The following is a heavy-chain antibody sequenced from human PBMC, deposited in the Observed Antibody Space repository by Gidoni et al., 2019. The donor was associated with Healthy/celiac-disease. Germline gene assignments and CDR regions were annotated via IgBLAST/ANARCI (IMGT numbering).Heavy chain of an antibody. D-gene: IGHD4-17*01. CDR3: ARGRNTVTTRGWFDP. CDR2: ISSSSSYI. CDR1: GFTFSSYS. V-gene: IGHV3-21*01. Sequence: EVQLVESGGGLVKHGGSLRLSCAASGFTFSSYSMNWVRQAPGKGLEWVSSISSSSSYIYYADSVKGRFTISRDNAKNSLYLQMNSLRAEDTAVYYCARGRNTVTTRGWFDPWGQGTLVTVSS. J-gene: IGHJ5*02.